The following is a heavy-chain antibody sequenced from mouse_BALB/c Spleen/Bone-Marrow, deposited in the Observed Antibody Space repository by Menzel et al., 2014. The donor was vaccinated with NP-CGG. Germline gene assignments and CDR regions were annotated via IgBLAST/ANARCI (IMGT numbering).Heavy chain of an antibody. J-gene: IGHJ3*01. CDR1: GFAFSSYD. CDR3: ARQILRGFAY. CDR2: ISSGGGST. Sequence: VQLKQSGGGLVKPGGSLKLSCAASGFAFSSYDMSWVRQTPEKRLEWVAYISSGGGSTYYSDTVKGRFTISRDNAKNTLYLQMSSLKSEDTAMYYCARQILRGFAYWGQGTLVTVSA. V-gene: IGHV5-12-1*01. D-gene: IGHD1-1*01.